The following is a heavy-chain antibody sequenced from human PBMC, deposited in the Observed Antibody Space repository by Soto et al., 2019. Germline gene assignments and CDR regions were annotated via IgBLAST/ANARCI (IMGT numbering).Heavy chain of an antibody. D-gene: IGHD4-17*01. J-gene: IGHJ4*02. V-gene: IGHV1-69*02. Sequence: QVQLVQSGAEVKKPGSSVKVSCKASGGTFSSYTISWVRQAPGQGLEWMGRIIPILGIANYAQKFQGRVTMTADNSTSTAYMELSSLRSEDTAVYYCARAPAAHGDYPTDFFDYWGQGTLVTVSS. CDR3: ARAPAAHGDYPTDFFDY. CDR1: GGTFSSYT. CDR2: IIPILGIA.